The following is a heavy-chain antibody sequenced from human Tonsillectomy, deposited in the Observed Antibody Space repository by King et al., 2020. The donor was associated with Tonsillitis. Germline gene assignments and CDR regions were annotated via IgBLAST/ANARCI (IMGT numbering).Heavy chain of an antibody. V-gene: IGHV1-18*01. D-gene: IGHD6-6*01. CDR2: ISAYNGNT. J-gene: IGHJ4*02. CDR3: ARGDSSSSDY. Sequence: VQLVESGAEVKKPGASVKVSCKASGYTFTSYGISWVRQAPGQGLDWMGWISAYNGNTNYAQKVQGRVPSTTDNSTSTAYMELRSLKSAYTAVYYCARGDSSSSDYGGQGTLVTVSS. CDR1: GYTFTSYG.